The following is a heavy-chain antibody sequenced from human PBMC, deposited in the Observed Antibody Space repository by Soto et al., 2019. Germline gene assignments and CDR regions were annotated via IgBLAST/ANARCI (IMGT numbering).Heavy chain of an antibody. CDR2: IIPMFGTA. CDR1: GGTFSSYA. Sequence: SVKVSCKASGGTFSSYAMNWVRQAPGQGLEWMGGIIPMFGTADYAQKFQARVTITADESTSTAYMELSSLTSEDTAVYYCARLVLMDTGVRYYYGMDVWGQGTTVTVSS. CDR3: ARLVLMDTGVRYYYGMDV. D-gene: IGHD5-18*01. V-gene: IGHV1-69*13. J-gene: IGHJ6*02.